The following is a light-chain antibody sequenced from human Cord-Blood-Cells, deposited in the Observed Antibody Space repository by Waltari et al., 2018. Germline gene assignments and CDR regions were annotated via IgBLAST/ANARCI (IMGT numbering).Light chain of an antibody. CDR1: QIVSSY. CDR2: DAS. CDR3: QQRSNWPPLT. V-gene: IGKV3-11*01. Sequence: EIVLTQSPATLSLSPGERATLASRASQIVSSYLAWYQQKPGQAPRLLIYDASNRATDIPARFSGSGSGTHFTLTISSLEPEDFAVYYCQQRSNWPPLTFGGGTKVEIK. J-gene: IGKJ4*01.